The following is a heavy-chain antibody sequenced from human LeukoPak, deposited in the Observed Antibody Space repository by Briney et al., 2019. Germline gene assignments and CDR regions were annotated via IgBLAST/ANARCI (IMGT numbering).Heavy chain of an antibody. D-gene: IGHD3-10*01. V-gene: IGHV4-59*01. CDR2: IYYSGST. CDR1: GGSISSYY. Sequence: SETLSLTCTVSGGSISSYYWSWIRQPPGKGLEWIGYIYYSGSTNYNPSLKSRVTISVDTSKNQFPLKLSSVTAADTAVYYCARGTGLLWFGELLVYGMDVWGKGTTVTVSS. J-gene: IGHJ6*04. CDR3: ARGTGLLWFGELLVYGMDV.